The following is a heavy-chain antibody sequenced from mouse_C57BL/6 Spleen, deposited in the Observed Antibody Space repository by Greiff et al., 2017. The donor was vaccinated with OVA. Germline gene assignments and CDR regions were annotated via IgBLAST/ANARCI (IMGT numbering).Heavy chain of an antibody. Sequence: DVMLVESGGGLVKPGGSLKLSCAASGFTFSDYGMHWVRQAPEKGLEWVAYISSGSSTIYYADTVKGRSTISRDNAKNTLFLQMTSLRSEDTAMYYCARDDSYYAMDYWGQGTSVTVSS. D-gene: IGHD2-4*01. V-gene: IGHV5-17*01. CDR3: ARDDSYYAMDY. CDR1: GFTFSDYG. CDR2: ISSGSSTI. J-gene: IGHJ4*01.